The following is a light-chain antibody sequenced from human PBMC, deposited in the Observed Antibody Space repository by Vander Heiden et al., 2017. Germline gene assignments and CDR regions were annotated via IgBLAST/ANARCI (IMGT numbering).Light chain of an antibody. J-gene: IGLJ3*02. CDR2: DDD. CDR3: QVRDSSTNWV. Sequence: SHEWTQSFSLSVALGQTATITCEGHDIGSRHVHWYQRKPGQAPVLVIYDDDYRPSGIPERFSGSNSGNTATLTISRAQAGDEADYFCQVRDSSTNWVFGGGTKMTVL. CDR1: DIGSRH. V-gene: IGLV3-9*01.